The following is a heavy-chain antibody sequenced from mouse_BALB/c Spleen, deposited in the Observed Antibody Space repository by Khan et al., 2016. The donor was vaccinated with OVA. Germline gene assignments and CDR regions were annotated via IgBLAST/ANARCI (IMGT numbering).Heavy chain of an antibody. D-gene: IGHD6-1*01. CDR2: INPSTGYT. CDR1: GYTFTSYW. J-gene: IGHJ3*01. Sequence: QVQLQQSGAELAKPGASVKMSCKASGYTFTSYWMHWVKQRPGQGLEWIGYINPSTGYTEYNQKFKDKATLTADKSSSTAYMQLSSLTSEDSAVYYCARGATTRFVYWGKGTLVTVSA. CDR3: ARGATTRFVY. V-gene: IGHV1-7*01.